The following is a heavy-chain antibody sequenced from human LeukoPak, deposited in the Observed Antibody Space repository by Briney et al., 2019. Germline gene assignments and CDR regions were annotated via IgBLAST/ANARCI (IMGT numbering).Heavy chain of an antibody. CDR3: ARACPACIVGAQYFDY. D-gene: IGHD1-26*01. Sequence: ASVKVSCKASGGTFSSYAISWVRQAPGQGLEWMGGIIPIFGTANYAQKFQGRVTITADESTSTAYMELSSLRSEDTAVYYCARACPACIVGAQYFDYWGQGTLVTVSS. CDR1: GGTFSSYA. CDR2: IIPIFGTA. V-gene: IGHV1-69*13. J-gene: IGHJ4*02.